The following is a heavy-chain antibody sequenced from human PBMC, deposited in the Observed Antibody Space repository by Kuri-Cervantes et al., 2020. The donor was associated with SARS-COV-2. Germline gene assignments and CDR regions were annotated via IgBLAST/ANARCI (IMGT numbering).Heavy chain of an antibody. CDR2: INPNTGGT. Sequence: ASVKVSCKASGYTLTDDYIHWVRQAPGQGLEWMGWINPNTGGTNYAQKFQGRVTMTRNTSISTAYMELSSLRSEDTAVYYCARGGQPGAIFGVVISFGFYYYYMDVWGKGTTVTVSS. V-gene: IGHV1-2*02. CDR3: ARGGQPGAIFGVVISFGFYYYYMDV. J-gene: IGHJ6*03. CDR1: GYTLTDDY. D-gene: IGHD3-3*01.